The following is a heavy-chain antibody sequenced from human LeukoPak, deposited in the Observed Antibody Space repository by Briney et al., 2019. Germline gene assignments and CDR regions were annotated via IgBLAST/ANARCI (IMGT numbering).Heavy chain of an antibody. V-gene: IGHV3-74*01. CDR1: GFTFSEYW. D-gene: IGHD3-22*01. Sequence: GGSLRLSCAASGFTFSEYWMHWVRQAPGKGLEWVSRINSDGSRITYADSVKGRFTISRDNAKNTIYLQINSLRVEDTAVYYCASSPVITRDWGQGTLVTVSS. CDR3: ASSPVITRD. CDR2: INSDGSRI. J-gene: IGHJ4*02.